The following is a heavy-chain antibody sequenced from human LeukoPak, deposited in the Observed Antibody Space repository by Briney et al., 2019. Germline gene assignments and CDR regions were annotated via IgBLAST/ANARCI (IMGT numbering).Heavy chain of an antibody. D-gene: IGHD6-13*01. Sequence: ASVKVSCKASGYTFTSYGISWVRQAPGQGLEWMGWISAYNGNTNYAQKLQGRVTMTTDTSTSTAYMELRSLRSDDTAVYYCARESAAAGKNYFDYWGQGTLVTVSS. CDR2: ISAYNGNT. V-gene: IGHV1-18*01. J-gene: IGHJ4*02. CDR3: ARESAAAGKNYFDY. CDR1: GYTFTSYG.